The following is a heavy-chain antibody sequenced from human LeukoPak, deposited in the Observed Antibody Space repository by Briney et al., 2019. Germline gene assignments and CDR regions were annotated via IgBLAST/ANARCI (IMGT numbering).Heavy chain of an antibody. CDR1: GFTFDDYG. CDR3: ARENYLYSSGYYGAFDI. J-gene: IGHJ3*02. Sequence: GGSLRLSCAASGFTFDDYGMSWVRQAPGKGLEWVSGINWNGGSTGYADSVKGRFTISRDNAKNSLYLQMNSLRAEDTALHYCARENYLYSSGYYGAFDIWGQGTMVTVSS. CDR2: INWNGGST. D-gene: IGHD3-22*01. V-gene: IGHV3-20*04.